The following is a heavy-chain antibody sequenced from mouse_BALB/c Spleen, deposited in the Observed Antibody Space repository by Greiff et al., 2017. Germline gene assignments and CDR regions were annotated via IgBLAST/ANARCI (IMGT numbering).Heavy chain of an antibody. CDR2: ISNLAYSI. Sequence: EVQLVESGGGLVQPGGSRKLSCAASGFTFSDYGMAWVRQAPGKGPEWVAFISNLAYSIYYADTVTGRFTISRENAKNTLYLEMSSLRSEDTAMYYCARGEKGFDYWGQGTTLTVSS. CDR1: GFTFSDYG. V-gene: IGHV5-15*02. J-gene: IGHJ2*01. CDR3: ARGEKGFDY.